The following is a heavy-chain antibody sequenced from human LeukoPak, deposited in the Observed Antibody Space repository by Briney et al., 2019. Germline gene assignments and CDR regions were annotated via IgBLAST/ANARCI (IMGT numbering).Heavy chain of an antibody. J-gene: IGHJ5*02. CDR3: AHSRVAPKKERSDWFDP. V-gene: IGHV2-5*02. D-gene: IGHD1-1*01. CDR2: IYWDDDK. Sequence: ESGPTLVNPTQTLTLTCTFSGFSLSTSGVGVGWIRQPPGKALEWLALIYWDDDKRYSPSLKSRLTITKDTSKNQVVLTMTNMDPVDTATYYCAHSRVAPKKERSDWFDPWGQGTLVTVSS. CDR1: GFSLSTSGVG.